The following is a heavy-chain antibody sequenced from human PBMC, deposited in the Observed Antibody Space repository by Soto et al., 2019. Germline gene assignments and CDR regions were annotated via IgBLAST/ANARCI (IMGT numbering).Heavy chain of an antibody. CDR2: IRSKAYGGTT. V-gene: IGHV3-49*04. Sequence: GGSLRLSCTASGFTFNDYTLSWARQAPGKGLEWVGFIRSKAYGGTTEYAASVKGRFTISRDESKSIAYLQMNSLKTEDTAVYYCTAGKLYPSLDFDYWGQGTLVTVSS. J-gene: IGHJ4*02. CDR3: TAGKLYPSLDFDY. D-gene: IGHD2-8*01. CDR1: GFTFNDYT.